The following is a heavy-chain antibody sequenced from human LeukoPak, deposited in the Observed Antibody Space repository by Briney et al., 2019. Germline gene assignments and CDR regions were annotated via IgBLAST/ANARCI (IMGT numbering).Heavy chain of an antibody. CDR1: GFTFNTYS. CDR2: ITGSTTTM. D-gene: IGHD2/OR15-2a*01. Sequence: GGSLRLSCSASGFTFNTYSINWVRQPPGKGLEWVSYITGSTTTMYYRDSVKGRFTVSRDNAKNSLSLQMNSLSDEDTAVYYCAKDAYGGATFFYYMDVWGKGTTVTVSS. CDR3: AKDAYGGATFFYYMDV. V-gene: IGHV3-48*02. J-gene: IGHJ6*03.